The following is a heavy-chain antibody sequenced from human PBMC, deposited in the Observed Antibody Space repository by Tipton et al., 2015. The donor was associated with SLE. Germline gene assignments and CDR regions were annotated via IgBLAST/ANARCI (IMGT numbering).Heavy chain of an antibody. J-gene: IGHJ5*02. CDR3: ATGVAAAGIDWFDP. V-gene: IGHV4-39*07. CDR1: GGSISSGSDY. CDR2: IYHSGST. D-gene: IGHD6-13*01. Sequence: TLSLTCTVSGGSISSGSDYWSWIRRPPGKGLEWVGSIYHSGSTYYNPSLKSRVTIPVDTSKNQFSLKLSSVTAADTAVYYCATGVAAAGIDWFDPWGQGTLVTVSS.